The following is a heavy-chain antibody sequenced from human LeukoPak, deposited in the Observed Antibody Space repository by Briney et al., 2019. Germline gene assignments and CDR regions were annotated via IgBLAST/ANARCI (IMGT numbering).Heavy chain of an antibody. CDR3: ARAGPFDWLIPLGAFDI. V-gene: IGHV4-61*08. Sequence: SQTLSLTCTVSGGSISGGDYYWSWIRQPPGKGLEWIGYIYYSGSTNYNPSLKSRVTISVDTSKNQFSLKLSSVTAADTAVYYCARAGPFDWLIPLGAFDIWGQGTMVTVSS. J-gene: IGHJ3*02. D-gene: IGHD3-9*01. CDR2: IYYSGST. CDR1: GGSISGGDYY.